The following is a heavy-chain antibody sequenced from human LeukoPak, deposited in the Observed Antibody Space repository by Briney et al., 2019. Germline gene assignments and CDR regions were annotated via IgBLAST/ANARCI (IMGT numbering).Heavy chain of an antibody. V-gene: IGHV4-4*07. CDR2: IFSSGTT. CDR1: GGSISTYY. D-gene: IGHD3-3*01. CDR3: ARQVGAYYDFWSGYSPIDY. Sequence: SETLSLTCTVSGGSISTYYWSWIRQPAGKGLEWIGHIFSSGTTNYNPSLKSRVTMSVDTSKNQFSLRLSSVTAADTAVYYCARQVGAYYDFWSGYSPIDYWGQGTLVTVSS. J-gene: IGHJ4*02.